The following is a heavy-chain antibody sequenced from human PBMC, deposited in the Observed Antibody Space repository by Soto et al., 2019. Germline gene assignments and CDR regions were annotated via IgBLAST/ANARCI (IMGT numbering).Heavy chain of an antibody. Sequence: PLEILSLTCTVSGGSISSYYWSWIRQPPGKGLEWIGYIYYSGSTNYNPSLKSRVTISVDTSKNQFSLKLSSVTAADTAVYYCARDRSSCSGGSCYSHYYYMDVWGKGTTVTVSS. J-gene: IGHJ6*03. CDR3: ARDRSSCSGGSCYSHYYYMDV. CDR2: IYYSGST. CDR1: GGSISSYY. V-gene: IGHV4-59*01. D-gene: IGHD2-15*01.